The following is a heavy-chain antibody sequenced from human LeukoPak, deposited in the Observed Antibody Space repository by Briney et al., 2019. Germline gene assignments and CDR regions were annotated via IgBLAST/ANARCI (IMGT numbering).Heavy chain of an antibody. CDR3: ASASSHRIAAGGDY. CDR2: INSDGSAR. J-gene: IGHJ4*02. Sequence: GGSLRLSCAASGFTFSNYWMHWVHQAPGKGLVWVSRINSDGSARSHADSVKGRFTISRDNAKKTQYLQMTSLRTEDTAVYYCASASSHRIAAGGDYWGQGILVTVSS. CDR1: GFTFSNYW. D-gene: IGHD6-25*01. V-gene: IGHV3-74*01.